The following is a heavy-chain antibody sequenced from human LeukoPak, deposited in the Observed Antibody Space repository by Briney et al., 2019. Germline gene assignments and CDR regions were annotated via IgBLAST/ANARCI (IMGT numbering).Heavy chain of an antibody. CDR2: IYHSGST. CDR3: ARPKNDY. V-gene: IGHV4-38-2*02. Sequence: SETLSLTCTVSGYSISSGYYWGWIRQPPGKGLEWIGSIYHSGSTYYNPSLKSRVTISVDTSKNQFSLKLSSVTAADTAVYYCARPKNDYWGQGTLVTVSS. CDR1: GYSISSGYY. J-gene: IGHJ4*02.